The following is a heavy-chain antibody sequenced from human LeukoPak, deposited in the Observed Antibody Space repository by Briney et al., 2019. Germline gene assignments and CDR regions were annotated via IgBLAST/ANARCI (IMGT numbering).Heavy chain of an antibody. CDR3: ARPELWEPNYY. Sequence: ASVKVSCKASGYTFTSYYMHWVRQAPGQGLEWMGIINPSGGSTSYAQKFQGRVTMTRDMSTSTVYMGLCNLRSEDTAVYSCARPELWEPNYYWGQGTLVTVSS. D-gene: IGHD1-26*01. CDR2: INPSGGST. J-gene: IGHJ4*02. CDR1: GYTFTSYY. V-gene: IGHV1-46*01.